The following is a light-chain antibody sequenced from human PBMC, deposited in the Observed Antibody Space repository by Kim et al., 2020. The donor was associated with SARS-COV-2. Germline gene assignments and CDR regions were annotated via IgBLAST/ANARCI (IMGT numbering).Light chain of an antibody. V-gene: IGKV1-39*01. CDR1: ESVCMN. CDR2: CAS. J-gene: IGKJ2*03. CDR3: QQTFSTQYS. Sequence: SASVGDRDTLTCRATESVCMNLNWYQQRTGNAPRLVIYCASTWQSGVISSFSGSGCGTGFTLTISSLQPEDFAIYYCQQTFSTQYSFGQGTKLEI.